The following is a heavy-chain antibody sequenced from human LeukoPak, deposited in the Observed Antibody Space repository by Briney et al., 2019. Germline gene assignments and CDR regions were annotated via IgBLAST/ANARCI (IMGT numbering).Heavy chain of an antibody. Sequence: SETLSLTCTVSGGSISSYYWSWIRQPAGKGLEWIGRIYTSGSTNYNPSLKSRVTISVDTSKNQFSLKLSSVTAADTAVYYCARTVVVVAATIINWFDPWGQGTLVTVSS. CDR3: ARTVVVVAATIINWFDP. D-gene: IGHD2-15*01. CDR1: GGSISSYY. V-gene: IGHV4-4*07. J-gene: IGHJ5*02. CDR2: IYTSGST.